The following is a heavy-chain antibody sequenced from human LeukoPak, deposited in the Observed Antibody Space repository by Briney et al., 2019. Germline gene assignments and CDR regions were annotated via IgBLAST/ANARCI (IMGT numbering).Heavy chain of an antibody. V-gene: IGHV4-39*01. Sequence: PSETLSLTCTVSGGSISSSSYYWGWIRQPPGKGLEWIGSIYYSGSTYYNPSLKSRVTISVDTSKNQFSLKLSSVTAADTAVYYCARHCSSTSCYFDYWGRGTLVTVSS. J-gene: IGHJ4*02. CDR3: ARHCSSTSCYFDY. CDR1: GGSISSSSYY. CDR2: IYYSGST. D-gene: IGHD2-2*01.